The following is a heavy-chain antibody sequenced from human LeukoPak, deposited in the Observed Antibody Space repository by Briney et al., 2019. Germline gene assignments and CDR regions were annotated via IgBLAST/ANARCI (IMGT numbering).Heavy chain of an antibody. CDR1: GLTVSRNY. Sequence: PGGSLRLSCAASGLTVSRNYMKWVRQAPGKGLVWVSRINRDGSTTNYADSVKGRFTISRDNAKNTLYLQMNSLRAEDTAVYYCARGYSSTWYNAFDIWGQGTMVTVSS. V-gene: IGHV3-74*01. CDR2: INRDGSTT. D-gene: IGHD6-13*01. CDR3: ARGYSSTWYNAFDI. J-gene: IGHJ3*02.